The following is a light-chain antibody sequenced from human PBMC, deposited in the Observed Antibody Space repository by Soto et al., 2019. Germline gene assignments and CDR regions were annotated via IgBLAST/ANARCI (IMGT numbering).Light chain of an antibody. CDR2: EVS. J-gene: IGLJ7*01. CDR1: SSDVGGYNY. Sequence: ALTQPASVSGSPGQSITISCTGTSSDVGGYNYVSWYQHHPGKAPKLMIFEVSTRPSGVSNRFSGSKSGNTASLTISGLQAEDEADYYCSSYISSSTLVIFGGGTQLTVL. CDR3: SSYISSSTLVI. V-gene: IGLV2-14*01.